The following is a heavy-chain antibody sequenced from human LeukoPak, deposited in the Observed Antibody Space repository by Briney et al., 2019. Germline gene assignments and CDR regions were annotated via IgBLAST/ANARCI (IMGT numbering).Heavy chain of an antibody. J-gene: IGHJ4*02. V-gene: IGHV3-48*01. CDR1: GFTFSSYT. Sequence: GGSLRLSCSASGFTFSSYTMNWVRQAPGKGLEWVSHISSSSSTIYYADSVKGRFAISRDNSKNMLYLQMNSLRAEDTAVYYCARDLGEWELLYDYWGQGTLVTVSS. CDR3: ARDLGEWELLYDY. D-gene: IGHD1-26*01. CDR2: ISSSSSTI.